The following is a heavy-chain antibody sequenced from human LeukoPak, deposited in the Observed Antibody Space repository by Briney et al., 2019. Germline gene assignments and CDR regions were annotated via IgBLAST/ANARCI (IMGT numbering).Heavy chain of an antibody. Sequence: SETLSLTCAVYGGSFSGYYWSWICQPPGKGLEWIGEINHSGSTNYNPSLKSRVTISVDTSKNQFSLKLSSVTAADTAVYYCARGGGARSIDYWGQGTLVTVSS. CDR2: INHSGST. CDR1: GGSFSGYY. D-gene: IGHD3-10*01. V-gene: IGHV4-34*01. J-gene: IGHJ4*02. CDR3: ARGGGARSIDY.